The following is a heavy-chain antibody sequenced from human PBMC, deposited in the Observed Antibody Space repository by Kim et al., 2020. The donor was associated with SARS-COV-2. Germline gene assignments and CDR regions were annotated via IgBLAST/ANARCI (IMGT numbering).Heavy chain of an antibody. V-gene: IGHV7-4-1*02. D-gene: IGHD3-3*01. CDR3: ARGVYDFWSGYYIPNWFDP. CDR1: GYTFTSYA. Sequence: ASVKVSCKASGYTFTSYAMNWVRQAPGQGLEWMGWINTNTGNPTYAQGFTGRFVFSLDTSVSTAYLQISSLKAEDTAVYYCARGVYDFWSGYYIPNWFDPWGQRPLVTVSS. CDR2: INTNTGNP. J-gene: IGHJ5*02.